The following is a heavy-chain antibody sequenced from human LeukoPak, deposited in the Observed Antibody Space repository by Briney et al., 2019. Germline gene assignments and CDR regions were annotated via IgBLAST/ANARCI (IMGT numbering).Heavy chain of an antibody. D-gene: IGHD3-22*01. Sequence: ASVKVSCKASGYTFTGCYIHWVRQAPGQGLEWLGWINPNTGGTNYAQKFQGRVTITRDTSASTAYMELSSLRSEDTAVYYCARGGYYDSSGYLPFDYWGQGTLVTVSS. CDR2: INPNTGGT. J-gene: IGHJ4*02. CDR1: GYTFTGCY. V-gene: IGHV1-2*02. CDR3: ARGGYYDSSGYLPFDY.